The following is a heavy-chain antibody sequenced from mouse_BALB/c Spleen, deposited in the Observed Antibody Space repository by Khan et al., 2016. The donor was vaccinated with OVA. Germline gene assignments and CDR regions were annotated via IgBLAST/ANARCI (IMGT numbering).Heavy chain of an antibody. Sequence: QVHVKQSGAELARPGASVKLSCKASGYTFTGYYIQWVKQRPGQGLEWIGTIYPGDGDTRYTQRFKDKATLTADESSTTAYMQLRNLASEDSAVYYCARGTPSDFWGQGTTLTVSS. J-gene: IGHJ2*01. V-gene: IGHV1-87*01. CDR3: ARGTPSDF. CDR2: IYPGDGDT. CDR1: GYTFTGYY.